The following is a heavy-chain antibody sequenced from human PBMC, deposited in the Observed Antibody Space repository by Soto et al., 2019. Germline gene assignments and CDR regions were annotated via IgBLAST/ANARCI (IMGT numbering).Heavy chain of an antibody. D-gene: IGHD2-21*01. V-gene: IGHV3-30-3*01. Sequence: QVQLVESGGGVVQPGRSLRLSCAASGFIFSNYVMYWVRQAQGKGLEWVAFMSYDGTTKYYADSVKGRFTISRDNSKNTLYLQMNNLRPKDTGVYSCARQVLWSRYFDYWGQGTLVTVSS. CDR2: MSYDGTTK. CDR1: GFIFSNYV. CDR3: ARQVLWSRYFDY. J-gene: IGHJ4*02.